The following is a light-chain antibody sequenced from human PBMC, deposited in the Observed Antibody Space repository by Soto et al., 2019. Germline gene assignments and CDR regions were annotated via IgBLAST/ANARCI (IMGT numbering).Light chain of an antibody. CDR2: DVS. J-gene: IGLJ3*02. Sequence: QSVLTQPASVSGSPGQSITISCTGTSSDVGGYNYVSWYQHHPGKAPKLMIYDVSNRPSGVSNRFSGSKSGNTASLTISGLQDEDEADYYCSSYTSRNTRVFGGGTKLTVL. CDR3: SSYTSRNTRV. V-gene: IGLV2-14*03. CDR1: SSDVGGYNY.